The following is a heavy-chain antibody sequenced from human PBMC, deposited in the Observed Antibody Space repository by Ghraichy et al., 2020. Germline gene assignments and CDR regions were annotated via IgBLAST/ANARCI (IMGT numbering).Heavy chain of an antibody. CDR3: ARMTRRIKADSSSWYYYYYYMGV. Sequence: SETLSLTCAVYGGSFSGYYWSWIRQPPGKGLEWIGEINHSGSTNYNPSLKSRVTISVDTSKNQFSLKLSSVTAADTAVYYCARMTRRIKADSSSWYYYYYYMGVWGQGTTVTISS. V-gene: IGHV4-34*01. D-gene: IGHD6-13*01. J-gene: IGHJ6*03. CDR2: INHSGST. CDR1: GGSFSGYY.